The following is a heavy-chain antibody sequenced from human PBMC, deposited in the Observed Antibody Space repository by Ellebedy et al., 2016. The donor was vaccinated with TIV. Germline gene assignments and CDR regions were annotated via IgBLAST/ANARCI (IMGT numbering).Heavy chain of an antibody. CDR2: ISHTGSRT. V-gene: IGHV3-23*01. D-gene: IGHD5-18*01. Sequence: GESLKISCAASGFTFSSYAMSWVRQAPGKGLEWVSTISHTGSRTYYADSVEGRFTISRDNSKRTVDLQMRSVRAEDTAVYFCAKDRTPGDGYWVFDNWGQGTLVSVSS. CDR1: GFTFSSYA. CDR3: AKDRTPGDGYWVFDN. J-gene: IGHJ4*02.